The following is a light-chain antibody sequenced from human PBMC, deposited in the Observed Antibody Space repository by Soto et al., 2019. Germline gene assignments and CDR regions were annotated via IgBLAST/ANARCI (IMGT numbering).Light chain of an antibody. CDR3: QQYNNWPPRVT. V-gene: IGKV3-15*01. Sequence: EIVMTQSPATLSVSPGERATLSCRASQSVSSNLAWYQQKPGQAPRLLIYGASTRATGIPARFSGSGSGTEFTLTISSLQSEDFAVYHCQQYNNWPPRVTFGQGTRLEIK. CDR1: QSVSSN. CDR2: GAS. J-gene: IGKJ5*01.